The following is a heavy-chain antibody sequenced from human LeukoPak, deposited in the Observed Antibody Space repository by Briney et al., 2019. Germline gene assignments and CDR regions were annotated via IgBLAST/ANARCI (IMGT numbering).Heavy chain of an antibody. CDR2: ISGSGGST. V-gene: IGHV3-23*01. CDR1: GFTFSGYW. D-gene: IGHD3-9*01. CDR3: AKCSRVDWLPIDY. Sequence: GGSLRLSCAASGFTFSGYWMSWVRQAPGKGLEWVSAISGSGGSTYYANSVKGRFTISRDNSKNTLYLQMNSLRADDTAVYYCAKCSRVDWLPIDYWGRGTLVTVSS. J-gene: IGHJ4*02.